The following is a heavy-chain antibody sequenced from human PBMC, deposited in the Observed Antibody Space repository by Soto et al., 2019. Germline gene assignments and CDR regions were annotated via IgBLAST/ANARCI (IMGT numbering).Heavy chain of an antibody. V-gene: IGHV4-34*01. Sequence: SETLSLTCGVYGGSFSGYYCSWIRQPPGKGLEWIGEINHSGSTNYNPSLKSRVTISVDTSKNQFSLKLSSVTAADTAVYYCARGRGRYDSSGYLDYWGQGTLVTVSS. D-gene: IGHD3-22*01. CDR1: GGSFSGYY. J-gene: IGHJ4*02. CDR3: ARGRGRYDSSGYLDY. CDR2: INHSGST.